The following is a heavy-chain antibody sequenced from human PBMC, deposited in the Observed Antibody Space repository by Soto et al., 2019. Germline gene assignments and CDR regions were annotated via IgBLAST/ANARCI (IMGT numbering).Heavy chain of an antibody. V-gene: IGHV3-21*01. CDR1: GFTFSSYS. J-gene: IGHJ6*02. CDR3: ARDMFLNAPNYYYGMDV. D-gene: IGHD3-10*02. Sequence: EVQLVESGGGLVKPGGSLRLSCAASGFTFSSYSMNWVRQAPGKGLEWVSSISSSSSYIYYADSVKGRFTISRDNAKNSXYLQMNSLRAEDTAVYYCARDMFLNAPNYYYGMDVWGQGTTVTVSS. CDR2: ISSSSSYI.